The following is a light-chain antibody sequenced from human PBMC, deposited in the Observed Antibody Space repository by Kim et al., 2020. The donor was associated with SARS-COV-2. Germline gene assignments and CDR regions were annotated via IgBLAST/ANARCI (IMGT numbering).Light chain of an antibody. J-gene: IGLJ3*02. V-gene: IGLV10-54*04. CDR3: SAWDSSLSAWV. Sequence: QTANRTCAGNRDNVGYEGAAWLQQHQGHPPKLRSYRNNHRPSGISDRFSASRSGNTASLTSTGLQPEDETDYYCSAWDSSLSAWVFGGGTQLTVL. CDR1: RDNVGYEG. CDR2: RNN.